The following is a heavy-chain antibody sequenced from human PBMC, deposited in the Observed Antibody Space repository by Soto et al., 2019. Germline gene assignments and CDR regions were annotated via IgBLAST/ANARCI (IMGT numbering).Heavy chain of an antibody. Sequence: QVQLVESGGGVVQPGRSLRLSCAASGFTFRSHGMHWVRQAPGKGLEWVAIISYDGSEKYYADSVKGRFTISRDKSKNTVYLQMDSLRAEDTAVYYCAKDRRSNYAVDYWGQGTLVTVSS. CDR3: AKDRRSNYAVDY. D-gene: IGHD1-26*01. CDR2: ISYDGSEK. V-gene: IGHV3-30*18. J-gene: IGHJ4*02. CDR1: GFTFRSHG.